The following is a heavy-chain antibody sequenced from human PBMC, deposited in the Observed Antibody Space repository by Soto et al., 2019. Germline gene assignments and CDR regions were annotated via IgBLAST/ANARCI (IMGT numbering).Heavy chain of an antibody. Sequence: GGSLRFSCAASGFTFSSFWMHWVRQAPGKGLVWVSRINSDGSGASYADFVEGRFTISRDNAKNTVYFQMNSLREEDTAVYYCIRDYGEAGSTNAFDIWGQGTMVTVSS. V-gene: IGHV3-74*01. CDR3: IRDYGEAGSTNAFDI. J-gene: IGHJ3*02. CDR2: INSDGSGA. CDR1: GFTFSSFW. D-gene: IGHD3-10*01.